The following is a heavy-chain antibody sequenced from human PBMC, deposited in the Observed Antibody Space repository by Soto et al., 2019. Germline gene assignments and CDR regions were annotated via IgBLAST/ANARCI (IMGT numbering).Heavy chain of an antibody. Sequence: SDTLSLTCTVSGGSISSYYWSWIRQPPGKGLEWIGYIYYSGSTNYNPSLKSRVTISVDTSKNQFSLKLSSVTAADTAVYYCARTPSSGYSYVNYYYYYGMDVWGQGTTVTVSS. V-gene: IGHV4-59*01. CDR1: GGSISSYY. J-gene: IGHJ6*02. CDR2: IYYSGST. CDR3: ARTPSSGYSYVNYYYYYGMDV. D-gene: IGHD5-18*01.